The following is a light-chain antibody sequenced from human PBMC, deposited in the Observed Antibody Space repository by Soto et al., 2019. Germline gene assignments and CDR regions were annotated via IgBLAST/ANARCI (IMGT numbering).Light chain of an antibody. J-gene: IGKJ5*01. CDR2: GAS. Sequence: EIVLTQSPGTLSLSPGERATLSCRASQSVSSSYLAWYQQKPGQAPRLLIYGASSRATGIPVRFSSSGSGTDYSLTISRLEPEDFAVYYCQQYGSSLPITFGQGTRMEIK. V-gene: IGKV3-20*01. CDR3: QQYGSSLPIT. CDR1: QSVSSSY.